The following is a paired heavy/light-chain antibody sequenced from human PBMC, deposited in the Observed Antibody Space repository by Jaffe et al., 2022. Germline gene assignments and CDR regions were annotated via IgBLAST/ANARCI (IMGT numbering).Light chain of an antibody. J-gene: IGKJ1*01. CDR3: QQYKSNSQT. V-gene: IGKV1-5*03. CDR1: QSISNY. Sequence: DIQMTQSPSTLSAFIGDTVTITCRASQSISNYLAWYQHKPGKAPKLLIYKASNLESGVPSRFSGSGSGTAFTLTISSLQPDDFATYYCQQYKSNSQTFGQGTKVEIK. CDR2: KAS.
Heavy chain of an antibody. J-gene: IGHJ4*02. D-gene: IGHD5-12*01. CDR3: ASVRGFSGYDPLDY. V-gene: IGHV3-7*01. Sequence: EVQLVESGGGLVQPGGSLRLSCAASGFTFSRYWMTWVRQAPGKGLEWVANIKQDGSEKYYVDSVKGRFTISRDNAKNSLYLQMHNLRVEDTAVYYCASVRGFSGYDPLDYWGQGSLVTVSS. CDR2: IKQDGSEK. CDR1: GFTFSRYW.